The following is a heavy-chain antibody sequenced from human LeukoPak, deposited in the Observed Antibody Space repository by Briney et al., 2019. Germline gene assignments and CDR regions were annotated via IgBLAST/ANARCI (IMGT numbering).Heavy chain of an antibody. CDR3: ARDAVAGDDYDY. V-gene: IGHV4-34*01. Sequence: SETLSLTCAVYGGSFSGYYWSWIRQPPGKGLEWIGEINHSGSTNHNPSLKSRVTISVDTSKNQFSLKLSSVTAADTAVYYCARDAVAGDDYDYWGQGTLVTVSS. D-gene: IGHD6-19*01. CDR2: INHSGST. J-gene: IGHJ4*02. CDR1: GGSFSGYY.